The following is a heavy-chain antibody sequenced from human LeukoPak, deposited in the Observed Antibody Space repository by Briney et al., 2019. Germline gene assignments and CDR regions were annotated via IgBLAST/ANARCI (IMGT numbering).Heavy chain of an antibody. CDR3: AREAVLTVYAEAFDD. CDR2: IKQDGSAK. V-gene: IGHV3-7*01. J-gene: IGHJ4*02. CDR1: GVTFSSDW. Sequence: GGTLRLSCAASGVTFSSDWMSWVRQAPGKGLEWVGKIKQDGSAKYYVDSVRGRFTIARATAKNLLYLQMDSLSAEQTAVYDCAREAVLTVYAEAFDDWGQGTLVTVSS. D-gene: IGHD2-8*01.